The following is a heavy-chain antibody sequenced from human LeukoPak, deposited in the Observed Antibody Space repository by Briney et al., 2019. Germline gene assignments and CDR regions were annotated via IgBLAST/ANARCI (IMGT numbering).Heavy chain of an antibody. D-gene: IGHD6-13*01. V-gene: IGHV3-23*01. CDR3: AKTRPLDSSSWSHGDY. CDR2: ISGSGDST. Sequence: GGSLRLSCAASGFTFSSYAMSWVRQAPGKGLEWVSAISGSGDSTYYGDSVKGRFTTSRDNSKNTLYLQMNSLRAEDTAVYYCAKTRPLDSSSWSHGDYWGQGTLVTVSS. J-gene: IGHJ4*02. CDR1: GFTFSSYA.